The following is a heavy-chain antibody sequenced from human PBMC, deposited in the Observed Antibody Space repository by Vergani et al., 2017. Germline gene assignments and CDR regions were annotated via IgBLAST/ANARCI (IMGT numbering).Heavy chain of an antibody. J-gene: IGHJ4*02. CDR2: INPSRGDT. CDR1: GYVFGGYF. D-gene: IGHD1-1*01. Sequence: QVQLVQSGAEVKKPGDSVKVSCRSSGYVFGGYFIHWMRQAPGQGLEWMGWINPSRGDTNYAQKFQGRVTMTKDTSLSTAHMELSGLTSDDMAVYFCARVRYNWSYWFDYWGQGTLLTVSS. V-gene: IGHV1-2*02. CDR3: ARVRYNWSYWFDY.